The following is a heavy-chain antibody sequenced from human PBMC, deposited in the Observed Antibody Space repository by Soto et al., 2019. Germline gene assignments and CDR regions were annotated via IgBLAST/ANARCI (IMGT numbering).Heavy chain of an antibody. CDR1: GFTFSSYW. CDR3: ARDAPDSSGYYVDD. Sequence: EVQLGESGGGLVQPGGSLRLSCAASGFTFSSYWMHWVRQAPGKGLVWVSRINSDGSSTSYADSVKGRFTISRDNAKNTLYLQMNSLRAEDTAVYYCARDAPDSSGYYVDDWGQGTLVTVCS. V-gene: IGHV3-74*01. J-gene: IGHJ4*02. CDR2: INSDGSST. D-gene: IGHD3-22*01.